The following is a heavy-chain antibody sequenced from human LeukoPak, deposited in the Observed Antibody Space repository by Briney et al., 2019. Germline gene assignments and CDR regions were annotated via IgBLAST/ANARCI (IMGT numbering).Heavy chain of an antibody. V-gene: IGHV1-2*02. CDR2: INPTAGDT. Sequence: ASVKVSRKASGYTFGAHYIHWLRQAPGQGLEYMGWINPTAGDTRFAEKSKGRVTLTRDTSTNTVYMELTGLTLADTAVYYCARGMFSSSESFDVWGQGAMVVVSS. D-gene: IGHD1-14*01. J-gene: IGHJ3*01. CDR1: GYTFGAHY. CDR3: ARGMFSSSESFDV.